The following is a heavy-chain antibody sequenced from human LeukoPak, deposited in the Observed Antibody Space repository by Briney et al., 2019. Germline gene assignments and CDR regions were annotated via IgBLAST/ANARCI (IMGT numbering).Heavy chain of an antibody. J-gene: IGHJ4*02. Sequence: ASVKVSCKASGYTFTGYYMHWVRQAPGQGLEWMGWINPNSGNTGYAQKFQGRVTITRNTSISTAYMELSSLRSEDTAVYYCARVKGDLQFDQYETFDYWGQGTLVTVSS. CDR1: GYTFTGYY. V-gene: IGHV1-8*03. D-gene: IGHD3-16*01. CDR3: ARVKGDLQFDQYETFDY. CDR2: INPNSGNT.